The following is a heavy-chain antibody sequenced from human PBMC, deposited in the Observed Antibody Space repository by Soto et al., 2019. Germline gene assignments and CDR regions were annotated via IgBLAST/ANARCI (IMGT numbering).Heavy chain of an antibody. Sequence: GGSLRLSCAASGFTFSSYAMSWVRQAPGKGLEWVSAISGSGGSTYYADSVKGRFTISRDNSKNTLYLQMNSLRAEDTAVYYCAKDPGYDSSGYWTVPRDYYYYGMDVWGQGTTVTVSS. V-gene: IGHV3-23*01. CDR2: ISGSGGST. CDR3: AKDPGYDSSGYWTVPRDYYYYGMDV. J-gene: IGHJ6*02. D-gene: IGHD3-22*01. CDR1: GFTFSSYA.